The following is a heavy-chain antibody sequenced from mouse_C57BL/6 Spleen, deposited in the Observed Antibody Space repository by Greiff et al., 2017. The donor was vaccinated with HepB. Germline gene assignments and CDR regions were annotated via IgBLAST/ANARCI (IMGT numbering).Heavy chain of an antibody. Sequence: VQLVESGAELMKPGASVKLSCKATGYTFTGYWIEWVKQRPGHGLEWIGEILPGSGSTNYHEKFKGKATFTADTSSNTAYMQLSSLTTEDSAIYYCARRDDYYGSSVAWFAYWGQGTLVTVSA. V-gene: IGHV1-9*01. J-gene: IGHJ3*01. CDR1: GYTFTGYW. D-gene: IGHD1-1*01. CDR2: ILPGSGST. CDR3: ARRDDYYGSSVAWFAY.